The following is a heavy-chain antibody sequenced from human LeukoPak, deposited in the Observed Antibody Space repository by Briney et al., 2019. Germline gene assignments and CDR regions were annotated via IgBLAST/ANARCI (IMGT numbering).Heavy chain of an antibody. CDR3: ARERITMVRVFDY. CDR2: INPNSGGT. Sequence: GASVTVSCKASGYTFTGYYMHWVRQAPGQGLEWMGWINPNSGGTTYAQKFQGRVTMTRDTSISTAYMERSRLRSDDTAVYYCARERITMVRVFDYWGQGTLVTVSS. D-gene: IGHD3-10*01. V-gene: IGHV1-2*02. CDR1: GYTFTGYY. J-gene: IGHJ4*02.